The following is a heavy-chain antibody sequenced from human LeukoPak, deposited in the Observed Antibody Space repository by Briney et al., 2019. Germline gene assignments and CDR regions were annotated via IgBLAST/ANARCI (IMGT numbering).Heavy chain of an antibody. D-gene: IGHD4-17*01. CDR2: IYSGGST. Sequence: GGSLRLSCAASGFTVSSNYMSWVRQAPGKGLEWVSVIYSGGSTYYADSVKGRFTISRDNSKNTLYLQMNSLRAEDTAVYYCARDSLYGDYRNYYYYYGMDVWGQGTTVTVPS. V-gene: IGHV3-66*01. CDR3: ARDSLYGDYRNYYYYYGMDV. CDR1: GFTVSSNY. J-gene: IGHJ6*02.